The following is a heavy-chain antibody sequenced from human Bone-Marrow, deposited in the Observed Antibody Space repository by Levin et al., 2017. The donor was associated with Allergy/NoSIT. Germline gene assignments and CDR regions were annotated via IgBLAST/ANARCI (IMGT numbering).Heavy chain of an antibody. J-gene: IGHJ4*02. CDR1: GGSITTGDYY. D-gene: IGHD3-10*01. CDR3: ARGTELHLAVPAFDF. CDR2: HHWSGWSGVT. Sequence: SETLSLTCTVSGGSITTGDYYWNWIRQVPGKGLEWIGYHHWSGWSGVTSYNPSLQGRPTISVDTSQNHFSLKLSSVTAADTAVYYCARGTELHLAVPAFDFWGQGILVTVSS. V-gene: IGHV4-30-4*01.